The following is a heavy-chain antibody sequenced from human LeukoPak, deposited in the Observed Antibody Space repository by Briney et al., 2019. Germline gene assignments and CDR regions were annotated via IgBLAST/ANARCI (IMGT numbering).Heavy chain of an antibody. CDR2: IKQDGSEK. CDR3: ARAIGKSEGY. CDR1: AFIFSGHW. D-gene: IGHD4-23*01. J-gene: IGHJ4*02. V-gene: IGHV3-7*01. Sequence: GGSLRLSCEGSAFIFSGHWMNWVRQTPGKGLEWVASIKQDGSEKYYVDSVKGRFTISRDNAKNSVYLQMNSLRAEDTAVYYCARAIGKSEGYWGQGTLVTVSS.